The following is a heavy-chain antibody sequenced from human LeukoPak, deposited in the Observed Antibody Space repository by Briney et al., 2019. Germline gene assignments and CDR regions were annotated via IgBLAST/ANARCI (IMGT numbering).Heavy chain of an antibody. V-gene: IGHV1-2*02. D-gene: IGHD3-16*01. CDR2: INTNSGDT. CDR3: ARFGRGEAALDI. Sequence: ASVKVSCKASGYTFTGYYMHWVRQAPGQGLEWMGWINTNSGDTNFAQKFQGRVTMTGDTSISTAYMELSRLTSDDTALYYCARFGRGEAALDIWGQGTMVTVSS. J-gene: IGHJ3*02. CDR1: GYTFTGYY.